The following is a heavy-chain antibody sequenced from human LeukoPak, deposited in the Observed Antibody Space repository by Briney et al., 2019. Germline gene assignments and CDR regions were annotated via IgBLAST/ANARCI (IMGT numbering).Heavy chain of an antibody. J-gene: IGHJ4*02. V-gene: IGHV4-38-2*01. D-gene: IGHD6-19*01. Sequence: SETLSLTCAVSGYSISSGYYWGWIRQPPGKGFEWIGSMYHSGSTDYNPSLKSRVTMSVDTSKNQFSLKLTCVTAADTAVYYCARSSAVAGTDYWGQGTLVTVSS. CDR3: ARSSAVAGTDY. CDR1: GYSISSGYY. CDR2: MYHSGST.